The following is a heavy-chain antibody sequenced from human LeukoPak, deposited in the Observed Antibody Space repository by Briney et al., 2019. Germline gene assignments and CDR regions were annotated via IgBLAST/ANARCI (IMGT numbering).Heavy chain of an antibody. D-gene: IGHD5-18*01. J-gene: IGHJ4*02. CDR3: AKDHSQNFDY. V-gene: IGHV3-48*01. CDR1: GFTFSSYT. CDR2: ISGSGTTI. Sequence: GGSLRLSCAGSGFTFSSYTLNWVRQAPGKGLEWISYISGSGTTIYYADSVRGRFTISRDNSKNTVYLQMNSLRPEDTAVYYCAKDHSQNFDYWGQGTLVTVSS.